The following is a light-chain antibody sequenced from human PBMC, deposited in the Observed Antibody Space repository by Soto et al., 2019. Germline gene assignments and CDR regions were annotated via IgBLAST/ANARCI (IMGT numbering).Light chain of an antibody. CDR1: QSVSSN. V-gene: IGKV3-15*01. Sequence: EIAMTQSPATLSVSPGERATLSCRASQSVSSNLAWYQQKPGQAPRLLIYGASTRATGIPARFSGSRSGIEFTITISSLQSEDFAVYYCQQYNNWTPWTFGQGTKLEIK. J-gene: IGKJ2*02. CDR3: QQYNNWTPWT. CDR2: GAS.